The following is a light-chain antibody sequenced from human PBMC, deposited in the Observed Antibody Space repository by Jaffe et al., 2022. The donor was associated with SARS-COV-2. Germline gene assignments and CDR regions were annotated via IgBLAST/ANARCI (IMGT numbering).Light chain of an antibody. Sequence: DIQMTQSPSSLSASVGDRVTITCRASQSVTSYLNWYQQKPGKAPKLLIFAASSLVGGVPSRFSGSGSGTDFSLTISSLQPEDYATYYCGQSYSPPDTFGQGTKVEIK. V-gene: IGKV1-39*01. J-gene: IGKJ1*01. CDR3: GQSYSPPDT. CDR1: QSVTSY. CDR2: AAS.